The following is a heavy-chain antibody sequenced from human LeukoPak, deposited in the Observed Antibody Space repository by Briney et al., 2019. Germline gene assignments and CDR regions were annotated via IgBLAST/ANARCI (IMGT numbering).Heavy chain of an antibody. Sequence: GGSLRLSCAASGFTFSSYAMSWVRQAPGKGLEWVSAISGSGGSTHYADSVKGRFTISRDNSKNTLYLQMNSLRAEDTAVYYCAKERGHVLRFLEWLGYFDYWGQGTLVTVSS. CDR2: ISGSGGST. J-gene: IGHJ4*02. CDR1: GFTFSSYA. CDR3: AKERGHVLRFLEWLGYFDY. V-gene: IGHV3-23*01. D-gene: IGHD3-3*01.